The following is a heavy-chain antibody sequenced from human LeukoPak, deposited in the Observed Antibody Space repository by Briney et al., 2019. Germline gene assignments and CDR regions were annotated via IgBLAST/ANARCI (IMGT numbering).Heavy chain of an antibody. D-gene: IGHD5-18*01. CDR2: ISTTSNAI. CDR1: GFTFSAYS. Sequence: GGSLRLSCTASGFTFSAYSMNWVRQAPGKGLEWVSYISTTSNAIYYADSVKGRLTISRDNGRNSLYLQMNSLRDEDTAVYYCARGREHSYGPVAVDCWGQGTLVTVSS. CDR3: ARGREHSYGPVAVDC. J-gene: IGHJ4*02. V-gene: IGHV3-48*02.